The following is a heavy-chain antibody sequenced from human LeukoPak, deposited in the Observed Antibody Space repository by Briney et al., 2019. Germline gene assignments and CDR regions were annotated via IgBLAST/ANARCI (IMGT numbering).Heavy chain of an antibody. CDR1: GFTFSSYW. CDR2: IKQEGSEK. Sequence: GGSLRLSCAASGFTFSSYWMSWVRQAPGKGLEWVANIKQEGSEKYYVDSVKGRFTISRDNAKNSLYLQMNSLRAEDTAVYYCARDLSYCGGDCYSNWFDPWGQGTLVTVSS. J-gene: IGHJ5*02. V-gene: IGHV3-7*01. D-gene: IGHD2-21*02. CDR3: ARDLSYCGGDCYSNWFDP.